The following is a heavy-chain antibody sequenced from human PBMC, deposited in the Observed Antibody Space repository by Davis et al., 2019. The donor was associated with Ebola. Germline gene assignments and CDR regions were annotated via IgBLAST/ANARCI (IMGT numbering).Heavy chain of an antibody. V-gene: IGHV1-2*02. D-gene: IGHD2-21*02. Sequence: ASVKVSCKASGYTFTGYYMHWVRQAPGQGLEWMGWINPNSGGTNYAQKFQGRVTMTRDTSISTAYMELSRLRSDDSAVYYCTRGLMDLGGGDTSNVDFWGQGTLVTVSS. CDR2: INPNSGGT. J-gene: IGHJ4*02. CDR1: GYTFTGYY. CDR3: TRGLMDLGGGDTSNVDF.